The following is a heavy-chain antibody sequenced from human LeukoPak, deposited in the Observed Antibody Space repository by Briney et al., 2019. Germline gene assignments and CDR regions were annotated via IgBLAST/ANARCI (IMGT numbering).Heavy chain of an antibody. CDR2: INHSGST. J-gene: IGHJ1*01. D-gene: IGHD3-22*01. CDR3: ASRHYYDSSALEYFQH. V-gene: IGHV4-34*01. Sequence: SETLSLTCTVSGGSISSYYWSWIRQPPGKGLEWIGEINHSGSTNYNPSLKSRVTISVDTSKNQFSLKLSSVTAADTAVYYCASRHYYDSSALEYFQHWGQGTLVTVSS. CDR1: GGSISSYY.